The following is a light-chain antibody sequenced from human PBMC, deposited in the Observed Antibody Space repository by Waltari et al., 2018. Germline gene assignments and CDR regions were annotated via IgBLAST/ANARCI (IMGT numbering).Light chain of an antibody. J-gene: IGKJ2*01. CDR1: KDIRKN. Sequence: IQMTQFPSSLSASIGDRVTITCRASKDIRKNLSWFQERPGKAPKLLIYDASNLEAGVPSRFSGTGSGTDFSLTISSLQPEDSATYYCQHYNNLPYTFSRGTKLQIK. CDR3: QHYNNLPYT. CDR2: DAS. V-gene: IGKV1-33*01.